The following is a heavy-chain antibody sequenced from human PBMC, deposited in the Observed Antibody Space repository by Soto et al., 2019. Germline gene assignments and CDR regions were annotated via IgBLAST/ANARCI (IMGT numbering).Heavy chain of an antibody. J-gene: IGHJ4*02. Sequence: QVQLVQSGAEVKKPGSSVKVSCKASGGTFSSYAISWVRQAPGQGLEWMGGIIPIFGTANYAQKFQGRVTIAADEATSKASMELSSLRSEDTAVYYCASALVPAADGELWYGEHFDYWGQGTLVTVSS. D-gene: IGHD2-2*01. CDR3: ASALVPAADGELWYGEHFDY. CDR1: GGTFSSYA. V-gene: IGHV1-69*12. CDR2: IIPIFGTA.